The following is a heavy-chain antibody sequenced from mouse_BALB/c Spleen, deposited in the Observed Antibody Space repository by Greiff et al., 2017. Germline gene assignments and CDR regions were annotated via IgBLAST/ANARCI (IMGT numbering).Heavy chain of an antibody. CDR2: IDPENGDT. V-gene: IGHV14-4*02. J-gene: IGHJ4*01. Sequence: EVQLQESGAELVRPGASVKLSCTASGFNITDYYMHWVKQRPEQGLEWIGWIDPENGDTEYAPKFQGKATMTADTSSNTAYLQLSSLTSEDTAVYYSKAGNPYGAMDYWGQGTSVTVSA. CDR3: KAGNPYGAMDY. D-gene: IGHD2-1*01. CDR1: GFNITDYY.